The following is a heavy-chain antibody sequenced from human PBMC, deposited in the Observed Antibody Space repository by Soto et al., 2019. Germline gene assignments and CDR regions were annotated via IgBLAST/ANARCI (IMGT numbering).Heavy chain of an antibody. D-gene: IGHD3-10*01. CDR2: ISAYNGNT. J-gene: IGHJ4*02. CDR1: GYTFTSYG. V-gene: IGHV1-18*01. CDR3: ARDFMVRGVIANPHYFDY. Sequence: QVQLVQSGAEVKKPGASVKVSCKASGYTFTSYGISWVRQAPGQGLEWMGWISAYNGNTNYAQKLQGRVTMTTDTSTSTAYMELRSLRSDDTAVYYCARDFMVRGVIANPHYFDYWGQGTLVTVSS.